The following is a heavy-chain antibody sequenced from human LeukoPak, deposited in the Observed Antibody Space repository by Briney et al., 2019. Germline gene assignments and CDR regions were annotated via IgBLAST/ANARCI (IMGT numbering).Heavy chain of an antibody. V-gene: IGHV4-61*01. J-gene: IGHJ5*02. CDR3: ARSRAFNSGAFDP. CDR1: GASVSSASY. Sequence: PSETLSLTCTVSGASVSSASYWSWIRQPPGKGVEWIAHIYNGVNTNYNPSLRSRVTISVDTSKNQFSLRLNSVTAADTAVYYCARSRAFNSGAFDPWGQGSLVTVSS. D-gene: IGHD1-26*01. CDR2: IYNGVNT.